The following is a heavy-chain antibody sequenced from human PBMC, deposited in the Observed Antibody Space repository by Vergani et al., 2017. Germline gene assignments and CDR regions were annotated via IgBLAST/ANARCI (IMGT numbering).Heavy chain of an antibody. D-gene: IGHD2-2*01. V-gene: IGHV3-23*01. CDR1: GFTFSNSA. Sequence: EVHLLESGGGLVQSGGSLRLSCAASGFTFSNSAVSWVRQAPGRGLAWVSSISGPGLSTYYADSVKGRFSISRDNSKNTVFLQMHSLRAEDTAVYYCARVDKXGYCSSTSCSYFDYWGQGTLVTVSS. CDR2: ISGPGLST. CDR3: ARVDKXGYCSSTSCSYFDY. J-gene: IGHJ4*02.